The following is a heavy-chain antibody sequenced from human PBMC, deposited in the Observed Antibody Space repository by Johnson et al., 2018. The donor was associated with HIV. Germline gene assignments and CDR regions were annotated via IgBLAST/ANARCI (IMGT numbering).Heavy chain of an antibody. CDR3: ARFENTLSNAFDI. Sequence: QVQLVESGGGVVQPGRSLRLSCAASGFTFSSYVMHWVRQASGKGLEWVAVISYDGSNKYYADSVKGRFTISRDNAKNSLYLQMNSLRAEDTALYYCARFENTLSNAFDIWGQGTMVTVSS. J-gene: IGHJ3*02. D-gene: IGHD3-10*01. CDR1: GFTFSSYV. CDR2: ISYDGSNK. V-gene: IGHV3-30-3*01.